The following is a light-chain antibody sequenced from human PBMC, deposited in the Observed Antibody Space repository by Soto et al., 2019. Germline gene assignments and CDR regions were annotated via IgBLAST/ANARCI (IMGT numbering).Light chain of an antibody. J-gene: IGKJ1*01. CDR2: AAS. CDR3: QQYGSSLRT. V-gene: IGKV1-39*02. Sequence: DIQMTQSPDCLSASVGDRFTISCRASQSIYSNLAWYHQKPGKAPKLLIYAASTLQSGVPSRFSGSGSGTDFTLTISRLEPEDFAVYYCQQYGSSLRTFGQGTKVDI. CDR1: QSIYSN.